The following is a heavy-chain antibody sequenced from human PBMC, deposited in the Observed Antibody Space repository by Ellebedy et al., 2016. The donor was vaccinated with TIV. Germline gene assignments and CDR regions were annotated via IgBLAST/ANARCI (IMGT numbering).Heavy chain of an antibody. V-gene: IGHV3-48*02. D-gene: IGHD4-23*01. Sequence: GESLKISCAASGFTFSSYWMRWVRQAPGKGLEWVSYIGSSSSTIYYADSVKGRFTISRDNAKNSLYLQMNSLRDEDTAVYYCTRAKYGGFDYWGQGTLVTVSS. J-gene: IGHJ4*02. CDR1: GFTFSSYW. CDR3: TRAKYGGFDY. CDR2: IGSSSSTI.